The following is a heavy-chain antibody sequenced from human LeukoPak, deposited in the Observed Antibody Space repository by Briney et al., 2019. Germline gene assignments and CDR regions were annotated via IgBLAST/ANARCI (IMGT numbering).Heavy chain of an antibody. V-gene: IGHV5-51*01. D-gene: IGHD3-10*01. Sequence: GESLKISCKGSGYSFTSYWIGWGRQMPGKGLEWMGIIYPGDSDTRYSPSFQGQVTISADKSISTAHLQWSSLKASDTAMYYCARHLHASGSWDAFDIWGQGTMVTVSS. CDR1: GYSFTSYW. CDR2: IYPGDSDT. J-gene: IGHJ3*02. CDR3: ARHLHASGSWDAFDI.